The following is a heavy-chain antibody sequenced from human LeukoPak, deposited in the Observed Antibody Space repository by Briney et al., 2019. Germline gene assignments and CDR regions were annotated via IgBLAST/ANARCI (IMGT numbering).Heavy chain of an antibody. Sequence: GGSLRLSCAASGFTFSDYYMSWIRQAPGKGLEWVSYISSSSSYTNYADSVKGRFTISRDNAKNSLYLQMNSLRAEDTAVYYCASGRYSNYFDYWGQGTLVAVSS. CDR3: ASGRYSNYFDY. D-gene: IGHD4-11*01. CDR1: GFTFSDYY. CDR2: ISSSSSYT. J-gene: IGHJ4*02. V-gene: IGHV3-11*06.